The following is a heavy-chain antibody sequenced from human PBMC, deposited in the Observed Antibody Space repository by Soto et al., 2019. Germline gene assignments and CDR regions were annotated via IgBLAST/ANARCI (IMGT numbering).Heavy chain of an antibody. CDR2: IYYSGST. V-gene: IGHV4-30-4*01. CDR3: AREVVMDFWSGYHPIKKYNWFDL. Sequence: PSETLSLTCTVSGGSISSGDYYWSWIRQPPGKGLEWIGYIYYSGSTYYNPSLKSRVTISVDTSKNQFSLKLSSVTAADTAVYYCAREVVMDFWSGYHPIKKYNWFDLWGQGTLVTVSS. J-gene: IGHJ5*02. CDR1: GGSISSGDYY. D-gene: IGHD3-3*01.